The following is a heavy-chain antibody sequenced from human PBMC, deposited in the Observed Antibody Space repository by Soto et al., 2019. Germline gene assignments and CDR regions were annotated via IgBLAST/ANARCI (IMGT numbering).Heavy chain of an antibody. Sequence: MQLQQWGAGLLKPSETLSLTCAVYGGSFSGYYWSWIRQPPGKGLEWIGEINHSGSTNYNPSLKSRGTITVDTSKNQFSLMLRSVTAADTAVYYCARESYSPRNWFDPWGQGTVVPVSS. CDR1: GGSFSGYY. V-gene: IGHV4-34*01. D-gene: IGHD2-21*01. CDR2: INHSGST. J-gene: IGHJ5*02. CDR3: ARESYSPRNWFDP.